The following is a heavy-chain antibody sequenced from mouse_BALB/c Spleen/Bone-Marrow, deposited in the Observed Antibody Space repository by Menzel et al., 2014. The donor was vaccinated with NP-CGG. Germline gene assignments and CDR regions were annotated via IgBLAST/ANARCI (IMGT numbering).Heavy chain of an antibody. D-gene: IGHD2-2*01. CDR3: ARDREYGYYYVMDY. Sequence: QVQLQQSGPSLVAPSQSLSITCTVSGFSLTTYGVHWVRQTPGKGLEWLGVIWAGGGTNYNSALMSRLSISKDNSKSQVFLKMNRLQIDDRAMYYCARDREYGYYYVMDYWGQGTSITVSS. V-gene: IGHV2-9*02. CDR2: IWAGGGT. J-gene: IGHJ4*01. CDR1: GFSLTTYG.